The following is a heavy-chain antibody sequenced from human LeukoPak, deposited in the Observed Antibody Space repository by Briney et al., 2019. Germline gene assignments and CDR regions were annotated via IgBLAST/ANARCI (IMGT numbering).Heavy chain of an antibody. V-gene: IGHV4-30-4*01. Sequence: SETLSLTCTVSGGSISSGDYYWSWIRQPPGKGLEWIGYIYYSGSTYYNPSLKSRVTISVDTSKNQFSLKLSSVTAADTAVYYCARHGVRIAAAGTVDYWGQGTLVTVSS. CDR3: ARHGVRIAAAGTVDY. CDR2: IYYSGST. CDR1: GGSISSGDYY. J-gene: IGHJ4*02. D-gene: IGHD6-13*01.